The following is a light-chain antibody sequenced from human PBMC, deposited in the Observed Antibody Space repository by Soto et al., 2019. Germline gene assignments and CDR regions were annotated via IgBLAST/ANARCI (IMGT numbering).Light chain of an antibody. J-gene: IGLJ1*01. Sequence: QSVLSQPPSASGSPGQSVTISCTGTSSDVGGYDYVSWYQQHPGKAPKLMIYEVTKRPSGVPDRFSVSKSGYTASLTVSWLQAEDEADYYCSSYGGSSNNYVFGTVTKVTVL. CDR1: SSDVGGYDY. V-gene: IGLV2-8*01. CDR2: EVT. CDR3: SSYGGSSNNYV.